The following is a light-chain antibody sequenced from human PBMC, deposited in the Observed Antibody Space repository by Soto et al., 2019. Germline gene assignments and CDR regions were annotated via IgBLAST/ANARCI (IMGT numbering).Light chain of an antibody. V-gene: IGLV2-14*01. CDR1: SSDVGGYNY. CDR3: SSYRGSSTVV. Sequence: QSVLTQPASVSGSPGQSITISCTGTSSDVGGYNYVSWYQQHPGKAPKVMIYEVSNRPSGVSNRFSGSKSGNTASLTISGLQAEDEADYYCSSYRGSSTVVFGGGTKLTVL. CDR2: EVS. J-gene: IGLJ2*01.